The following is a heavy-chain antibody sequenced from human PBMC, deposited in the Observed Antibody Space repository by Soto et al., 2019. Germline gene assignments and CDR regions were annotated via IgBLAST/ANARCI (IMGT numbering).Heavy chain of an antibody. CDR3: AKGLDRASLDF. CDR2: LTADSVDT. D-gene: IGHD1-1*01. V-gene: IGHV3-23*01. CDR1: GFTFSTHT. Sequence: EVQLLESGGTLVQPGGSLRLSCVASGFTFSTHTMNWVRQAPGKGLEWVSRLTADSVDTSYADSIKGRFTISRDNSKNTLYLQMNSLRAEDTAIYYCAKGLDRASLDFWGQGALVTDSS. J-gene: IGHJ4*02.